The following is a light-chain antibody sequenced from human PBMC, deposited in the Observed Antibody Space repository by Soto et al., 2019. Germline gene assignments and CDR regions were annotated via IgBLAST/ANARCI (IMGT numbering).Light chain of an antibody. CDR1: SSDVGSYNL. CDR3: CSYAGSSTYYV. V-gene: IGLV2-23*02. CDR2: EVS. Sequence: QSALTQPASVSGSPGQSSTISCTGTSSDVGSYNLVSWYQQHPGKAPKLMIYEVSKRPSGVSNRFSGSKSGNTASLTISGLQAEDEADYYCCSYAGSSTYYVFGTGTKSPS. J-gene: IGLJ1*01.